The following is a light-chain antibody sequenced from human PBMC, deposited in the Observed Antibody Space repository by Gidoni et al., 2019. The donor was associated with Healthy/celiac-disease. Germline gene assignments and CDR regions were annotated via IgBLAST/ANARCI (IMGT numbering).Light chain of an antibody. V-gene: IGLV2-14*03. J-gene: IGLJ1*01. Sequence: QSALTQPASVSGSPGQSITISCTGTSSDVCGYNYVSWYQQHPGKAPKLMIYDVSNRPSGVSNRFSGSKSGNTASLTISGLQAEDEADYYCISYTSSSTLVFGTGTKVTVL. CDR1: SSDVCGYNY. CDR2: DVS. CDR3: ISYTSSSTLV.